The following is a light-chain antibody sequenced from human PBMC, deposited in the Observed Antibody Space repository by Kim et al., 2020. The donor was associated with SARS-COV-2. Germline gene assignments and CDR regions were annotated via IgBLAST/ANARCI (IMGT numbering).Light chain of an antibody. J-gene: IGLJ3*02. CDR2: DVT. Sequence: GQPITICCTGTSSDVGGYNAVSWSPQYPGRVPTLMIYDVTKQPSGVSHRFSGSKSGNTASLTISGLQTGDEAHYYCTSYTSSRTWVFGGGTKLTVL. CDR1: SSDVGGYNA. V-gene: IGLV2-14*03. CDR3: TSYTSSRTWV.